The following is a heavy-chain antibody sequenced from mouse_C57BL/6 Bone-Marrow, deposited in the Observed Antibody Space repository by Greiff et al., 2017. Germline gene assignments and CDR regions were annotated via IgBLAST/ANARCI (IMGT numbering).Heavy chain of an antibody. CDR1: GYTFTSYW. J-gene: IGHJ4*01. Sequence: VQLQQPGAELVRPGSSVKLSCKASGYTFTSYWMDWVKQRPGQGLEWIGSLYPSDSETQYNQKFKDKATLTVDKSSSTAYMQLSSLTSDDCAVDECAFTHYAMDYWGQGTSVTVSS. CDR2: LYPSDSET. CDR3: AFTHYAMDY. V-gene: IGHV1-61*01.